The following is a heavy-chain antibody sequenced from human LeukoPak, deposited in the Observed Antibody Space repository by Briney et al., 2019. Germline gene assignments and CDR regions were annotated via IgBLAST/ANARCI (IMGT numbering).Heavy chain of an antibody. CDR2: INPNSGGT. V-gene: IGHV1-2*06. Sequence: ASVKVSCKASGYTFTGYYMHWVRQAPGQGLEWMGRINPNSGGTNYAQKFQGRVTMTRDTSISTACMELSRLRSDDTAVYYCARKEGFDWLFKYWGQGTLVTVSS. D-gene: IGHD3-9*01. J-gene: IGHJ4*02. CDR3: ARKEGFDWLFKY. CDR1: GYTFTGYY.